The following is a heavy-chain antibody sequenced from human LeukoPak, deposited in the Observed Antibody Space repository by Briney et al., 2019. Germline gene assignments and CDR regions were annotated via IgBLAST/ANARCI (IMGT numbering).Heavy chain of an antibody. D-gene: IGHD3-10*01. V-gene: IGHV3-9*01. CDR3: ARAGRGSCTNQHFDY. Sequence: SGGSLRLSCAASGFTFDDYAMHWVRQAPGKGLEWVSGISWNSGSIGYADSVKGRFTISRDNAKNSLYLQMKSLRAEDTAFYYCARAGRGSCTNQHFDYWGQGTLVTVSS. J-gene: IGHJ4*02. CDR1: GFTFDDYA. CDR2: ISWNSGSI.